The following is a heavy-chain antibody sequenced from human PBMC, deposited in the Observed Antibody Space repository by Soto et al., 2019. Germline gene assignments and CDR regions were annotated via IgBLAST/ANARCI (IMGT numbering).Heavy chain of an antibody. Sequence: XSVKVSKKVSGYPLTELSMHWVRQAPGKGLEWMGGFDPEDGETIYAQKFQGRVTMTEDTSTDTAYMELSSLRSEDTAVYYCATVLLTTTWFDPWAQGTLVTVSS. CDR1: GYPLTELS. CDR2: FDPEDGET. V-gene: IGHV1-24*01. J-gene: IGHJ5*02. CDR3: ATVLLTTTWFDP. D-gene: IGHD3-10*01.